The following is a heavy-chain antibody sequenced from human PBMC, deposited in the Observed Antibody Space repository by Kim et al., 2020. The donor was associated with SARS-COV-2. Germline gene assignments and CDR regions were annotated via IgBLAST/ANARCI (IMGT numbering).Heavy chain of an antibody. CDR2: ISYDGSNK. V-gene: IGHV3-30*18. Sequence: GGSLRLSCAASGFTFSSYGMHWVRQAPGKGLEWVAVISYDGSNKYYADSVKGRFTISRDNSKNTLYLQMNSLRAEDTAVYYCAKIPSGMATITADYWGQGTLVTVSS. J-gene: IGHJ4*02. CDR1: GFTFSSYG. D-gene: IGHD5-12*01. CDR3: AKIPSGMATITADY.